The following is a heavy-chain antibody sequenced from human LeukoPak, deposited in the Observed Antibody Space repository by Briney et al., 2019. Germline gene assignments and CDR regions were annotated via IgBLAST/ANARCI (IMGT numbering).Heavy chain of an antibody. CDR1: GGSFSNYY. D-gene: IGHD5-12*01. CDR2: INHSGST. Sequence: SETLSLTCAVYGGSFSNYYWSWIRQPPGKGLEWIGEINHSGSTNYNPSLKSRVTISVDTSKNQFSLRLTSVTAADTAVYYCARDGPRSGYDLGHFDNLGQGTLVTASS. J-gene: IGHJ4*02. V-gene: IGHV4-34*01. CDR3: ARDGPRSGYDLGHFDN.